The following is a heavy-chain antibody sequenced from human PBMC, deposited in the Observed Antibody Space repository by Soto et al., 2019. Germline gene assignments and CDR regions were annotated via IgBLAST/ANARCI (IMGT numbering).Heavy chain of an antibody. CDR2: MNPNSGNT. V-gene: IGHV1-8*01. Sequence: ASLKVSCKASGYTFTSYDINWVRQATGQGLEWMGWMNPNSGNTGYAQKVQGKVTMTRNTSISTAYMELSSLRSEDTAVYYCARGFRGGIDWNSWFPPDYWGQGTLVTVSS. J-gene: IGHJ4*02. D-gene: IGHD1-7*01. CDR1: GYTFTSYD. CDR3: ARGFRGGIDWNSWFPPDY.